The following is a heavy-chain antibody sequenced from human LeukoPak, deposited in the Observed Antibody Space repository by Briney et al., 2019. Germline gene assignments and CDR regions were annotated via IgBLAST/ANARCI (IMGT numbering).Heavy chain of an antibody. V-gene: IGHV3-7*04. CDR3: ARTIVVVIEYYLDY. CDR2: IKQDGSEK. CDR1: GFTFSNHQ. J-gene: IGHJ4*02. Sequence: GGSLRLSCAGSGFTFSNHQMNWVRQAPGKGLEWVANIKQDGSEKYYVDSVKGRFTISRDNAKNSLYLQMNSLRAEDTAVYYCARTIVVVIEYYLDYWGQGTLVTVSS. D-gene: IGHD3-22*01.